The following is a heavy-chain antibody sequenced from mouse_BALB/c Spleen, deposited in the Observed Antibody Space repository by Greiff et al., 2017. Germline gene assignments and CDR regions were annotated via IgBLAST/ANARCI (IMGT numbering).Heavy chain of an antibody. CDR1: GYTFTSYV. CDR3: ARSGNYEAMDY. Sequence: EVQLQQSGPELVKPGASVKMSCKASGYTFTSYVMHWVKQKPGQGLEWIGYINPYNDGTKYNEKFKGKATLTSDKSSSTAYMELSSLTSEDSAVYYCARSGNYEAMDYWGQGTSVTVSS. CDR2: INPYNDGT. V-gene: IGHV1-14*01. D-gene: IGHD2-1*01. J-gene: IGHJ4*01.